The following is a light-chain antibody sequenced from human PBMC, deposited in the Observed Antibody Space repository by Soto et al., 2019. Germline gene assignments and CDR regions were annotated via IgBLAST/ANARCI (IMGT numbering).Light chain of an antibody. J-gene: IGKJ1*01. CDR2: GVS. CDR3: HQYDNSLWT. CDR1: QGFSGTS. V-gene: IGKV3-20*01. Sequence: EIVLTQSPGTLSLSPGERATLPCRASQGFSGTSLAWYQQKPGQAPRLLIYGVSNRATGIPDRFSGSGSGTDFTLTISRLEPEDFAVYYCHQYDNSLWTFGQGTKVEIK.